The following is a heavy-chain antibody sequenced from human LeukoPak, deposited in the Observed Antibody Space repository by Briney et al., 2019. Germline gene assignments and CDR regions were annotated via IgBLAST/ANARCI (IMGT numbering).Heavy chain of an antibody. D-gene: IGHD2-15*01. Sequence: ASVKVSCKASGYTFTTYGFSWVRQAPGQGLEWMGWISPYSGGTNYAQKFQGRVTMTRDTSISTAYMELSRLRSDDTAVYYCARAEAVVVVAATPPGYWGQGTLVTVSS. CDR2: ISPYSGGT. CDR3: ARAEAVVVVAATPPGY. J-gene: IGHJ4*02. V-gene: IGHV1-2*02. CDR1: GYTFTTYG.